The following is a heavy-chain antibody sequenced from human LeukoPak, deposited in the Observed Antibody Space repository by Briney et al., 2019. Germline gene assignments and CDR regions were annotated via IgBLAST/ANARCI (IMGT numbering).Heavy chain of an antibody. J-gene: IGHJ3*02. Sequence: GRSLRLSCAASGFTFSSYAMHWVRQAPGKGLEWVAVISYDGSNKYYADSVKGRFTISRDNSKNTLYLQMNSLRAEDTAVYYCARPRGAFDIWGQGTKVTVSS. V-gene: IGHV3-30-3*01. CDR1: GFTFSSYA. CDR2: ISYDGSNK. CDR3: ARPRGAFDI. D-gene: IGHD3-10*01.